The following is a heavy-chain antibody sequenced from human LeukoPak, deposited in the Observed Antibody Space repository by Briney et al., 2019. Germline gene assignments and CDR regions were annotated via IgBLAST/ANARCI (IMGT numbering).Heavy chain of an antibody. J-gene: IGHJ4*02. CDR2: IYYSGST. D-gene: IGHD3-9*01. CDR3: AGRYFDWAALDY. V-gene: IGHV4-59*12. Sequence: SETLSLTCTVSGGSISSYYWSWIRQPPGKGLEWIGYIYYSGSTNYNPSLKSRVTMSVDTSKNQVSLKLSSVTAADTAVYYCAGRYFDWAALDYWGQGTLVTVSS. CDR1: GGSISSYY.